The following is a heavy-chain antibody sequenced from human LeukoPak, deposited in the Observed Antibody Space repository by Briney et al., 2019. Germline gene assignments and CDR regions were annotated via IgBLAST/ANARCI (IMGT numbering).Heavy chain of an antibody. D-gene: IGHD6-13*01. V-gene: IGHV4-34*01. CDR3: ASGQLVLWYFDY. J-gene: IGHJ4*02. CDR2: INHSGST. CDR1: GFTFSSYA. Sequence: KPGGSLRLSCAASGFTFSSYAMSWVRQAPGKGLEWIGEINHSGSTNYNPSLKSRVTISVDTSKNQFSLKLSSVTAADTAVYYCASGQLVLWYFDYWGQGTLVTVSS.